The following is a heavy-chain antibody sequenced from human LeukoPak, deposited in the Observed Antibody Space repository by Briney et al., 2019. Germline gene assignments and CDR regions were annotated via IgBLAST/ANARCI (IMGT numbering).Heavy chain of an antibody. CDR1: GGSISSGGYY. V-gene: IGHV4-31*03. D-gene: IGHD5-24*01. J-gene: IGHJ6*03. CDR2: IYYSGST. CDR3: ARRGMATINNYYYYYMDV. Sequence: SETLSLTCTVSGGSISSGGYYWSWIRQHPGKGLEWIGYIYYSGSTYYNPSLKSRVTISADTSKNQFSLKLSSVTAADTAVYYCARRGMATINNYYYYYMDVRGKGTTVTVSS.